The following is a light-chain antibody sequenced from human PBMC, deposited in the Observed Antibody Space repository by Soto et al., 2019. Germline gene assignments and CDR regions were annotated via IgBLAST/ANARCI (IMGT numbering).Light chain of an antibody. V-gene: IGLV2-8*01. J-gene: IGLJ1*01. CDR3: SASAGRNTFV. CDR1: SSDVGDNY. Sequence: QSALAQPPSASGSPGQSVTISCTGTSSDVGDNYVSWYQQHLVKAPKLIIYEVTLRPSGVPDRFSGSKSGNTASLTVSGLQADDEADYYCSASAGRNTFVLGNGTKLTVL. CDR2: EVT.